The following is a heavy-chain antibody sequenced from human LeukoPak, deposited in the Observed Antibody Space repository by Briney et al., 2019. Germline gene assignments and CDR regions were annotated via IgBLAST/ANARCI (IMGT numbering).Heavy chain of an antibody. D-gene: IGHD3-16*02. Sequence: GASVKVSCKASGGTFSSYGISWVRQAPGQGLEWMGWISGYDGNRNYAQKFQGRVTMTTDPSTSTAYMELRSLRFDDTAVYYCARCDYVWGDYRYRPIHYFDFWGQGSLVTVSS. J-gene: IGHJ4*02. CDR1: GGTFSSYG. V-gene: IGHV1-18*01. CDR2: ISGYDGNR. CDR3: ARCDYVWGDYRYRPIHYFDF.